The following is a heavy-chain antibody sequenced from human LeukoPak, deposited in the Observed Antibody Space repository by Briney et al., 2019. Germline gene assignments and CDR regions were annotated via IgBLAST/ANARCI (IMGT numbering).Heavy chain of an antibody. V-gene: IGHV3-23*01. CDR3: AKGADGQQLVLYYYMDV. D-gene: IGHD6-13*01. Sequence: GGSLRLSCAASGFTFSSYAMSWVRQAPGKGLEWVSAISGSGGSTYYADSVKGRFTISRDNSKNTLYLQMNSLRAEDTAVYYCAKGADGQQLVLYYYMDVWGKGTTVTVSS. CDR1: GFTFSSYA. J-gene: IGHJ6*03. CDR2: ISGSGGST.